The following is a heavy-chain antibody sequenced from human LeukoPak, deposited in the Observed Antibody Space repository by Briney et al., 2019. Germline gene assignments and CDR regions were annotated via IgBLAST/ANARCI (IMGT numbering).Heavy chain of an antibody. Sequence: SETLSLTCAVYGGSFSGYYWSWIRQPPGKGLEWIGEINHSGSTYYNPSLKSRVTISVDTSKNQFSLKLSSVTAADTAVYYCARAFLVVNDAFDIWGQGTMVTVSS. CDR1: GGSFSGYY. J-gene: IGHJ3*02. CDR2: INHSGST. V-gene: IGHV4-34*01. CDR3: ARAFLVVNDAFDI. D-gene: IGHD3-22*01.